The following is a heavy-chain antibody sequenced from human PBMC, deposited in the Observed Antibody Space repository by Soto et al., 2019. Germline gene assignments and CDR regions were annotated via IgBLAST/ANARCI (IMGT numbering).Heavy chain of an antibody. Sequence: SETLSLTCTVSGGSISSSSYYWGWIRQPPGKGVEWIGSIYYSGSTYYNQSLKSRITISVDTSKNQFSLKVSSVTAADTAVYYCARTTVTPYYFDYWGQGTLVTVSS. J-gene: IGHJ4*02. V-gene: IGHV4-39*01. CDR3: ARTTVTPYYFDY. CDR1: GGSISSSSYY. D-gene: IGHD4-17*01. CDR2: IYYSGST.